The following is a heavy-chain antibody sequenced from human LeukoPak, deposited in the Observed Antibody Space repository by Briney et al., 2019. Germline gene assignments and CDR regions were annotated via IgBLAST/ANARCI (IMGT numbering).Heavy chain of an antibody. V-gene: IGHV4-39*01. Sequence: SETLSLTCAVSGGSISSSNYYWGWVRQPPGKGLEWIGRIYYSGTTYYNPSLKCRVTISVDTSKNQCSLKLSSVTAADTAVYYCARQSRGLGNCSGGSFYPTAFEIWGQGTMVTVSS. D-gene: IGHD2-15*01. CDR1: GGSISSSNYY. J-gene: IGHJ3*02. CDR3: ARQSRGLGNCSGGSFYPTAFEI. CDR2: IYYSGTT.